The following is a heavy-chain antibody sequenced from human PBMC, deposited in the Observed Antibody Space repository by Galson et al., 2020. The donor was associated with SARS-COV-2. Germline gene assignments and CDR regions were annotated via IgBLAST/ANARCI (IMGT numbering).Heavy chain of an antibody. V-gene: IGHV1-18*01. CDR2: ISAYNGNT. CDR1: GYTFTTYG. D-gene: IGHD2-15*01. Sequence: GESLKISCKASGYTFTTYGISWVRQAPGQGLEWMGWISAYNGNTRYGQMFQDRVTMTRDTSTSTAYMELRSLRSDDTAVYYCVRESQTGAGGTVYFHYWGQGTLVTVSS. J-gene: IGHJ1*01. CDR3: VRESQTGAGGTVYFHY.